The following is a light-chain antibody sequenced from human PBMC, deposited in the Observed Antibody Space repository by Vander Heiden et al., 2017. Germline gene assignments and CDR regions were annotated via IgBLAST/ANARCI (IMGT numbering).Light chain of an antibody. V-gene: IGKV1-8*01. CDR3: QQYYSYPPT. J-gene: IGKJ1*01. CDR2: AAS. CDR1: QGISSY. Sequence: AFRMTQSPSTFSASTGDRVTITCRASQGISSYLAWSQQKPGKAPKLLIYAASTLQSGVPSRFSGSGSGTDFTLTISCLQSEDFATYYCQQYYSYPPTFGHGTKVEIK.